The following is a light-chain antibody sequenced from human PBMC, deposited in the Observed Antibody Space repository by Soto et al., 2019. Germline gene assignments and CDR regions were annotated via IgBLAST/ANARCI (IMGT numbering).Light chain of an antibody. J-gene: IGKJ5*01. CDR3: QQRYVWPIT. Sequence: DIVLTQSPATLSLSPGQRATLSCRARQRIGDYLAWYQQRPGQAPRPLIYDASNRAAGTPARFSGSGSGSDYTLTISSLQPDDFAVYYCQQRYVWPITFAQGTRLDIK. CDR1: QRIGDY. CDR2: DAS. V-gene: IGKV3-11*01.